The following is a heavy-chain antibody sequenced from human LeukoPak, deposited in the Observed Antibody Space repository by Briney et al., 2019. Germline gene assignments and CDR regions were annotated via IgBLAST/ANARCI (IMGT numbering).Heavy chain of an antibody. CDR1: GFTFSSYW. D-gene: IGHD2-8*01. J-gene: IGHJ3*02. CDR3: ARIRRPTRPPLVSTPRRPPDAFDI. V-gene: IGHV3-7*01. CDR2: IKQDGSEK. Sequence: PGGSLRLSCAASGFTFSSYWMSWVRQAPGKGLEWVANIKQDGSEKYYVDSVKGRFTISRDNAKNSLYLQMNSLRAEDTAVYYCARIRRPTRPPLVSTPRRPPDAFDIWGQGTMVTVSS.